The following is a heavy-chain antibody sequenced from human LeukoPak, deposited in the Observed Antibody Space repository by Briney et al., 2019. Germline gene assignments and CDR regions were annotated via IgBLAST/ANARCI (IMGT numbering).Heavy chain of an antibody. CDR2: INERGSET. CDR1: GFIFSNHW. J-gene: IGHJ4*02. Sequence: GGSLRLSCAASGFIFSNHWMTWVRQAPGKGLEWVANINERGSETYYADYVKGRFTISRGNTKKSLFLQLNSLSVEDTAMYYCAKDYSFSNFNWGQGTLVTVSS. V-gene: IGHV3-7*01. CDR3: AKDYSFSNFN. D-gene: IGHD2-15*01.